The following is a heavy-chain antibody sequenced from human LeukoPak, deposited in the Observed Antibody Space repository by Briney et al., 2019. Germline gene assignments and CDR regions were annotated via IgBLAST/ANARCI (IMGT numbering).Heavy chain of an antibody. V-gene: IGHV3-7*01. CDR1: GFTFSSYW. CDR2: IKQDGSEK. CDR3: ARDQLSWFGEPSLDY. Sequence: GGSLRLSCAASGFTFSSYWMSWVRQAPGKGLEWVANIKQDGSEKYYVDSVKGRFTISRDNAKNSLYLQMNSLRAEDTAVYYCARDQLSWFGEPSLDYWGQGTLVTVSS. D-gene: IGHD3-10*01. J-gene: IGHJ4*02.